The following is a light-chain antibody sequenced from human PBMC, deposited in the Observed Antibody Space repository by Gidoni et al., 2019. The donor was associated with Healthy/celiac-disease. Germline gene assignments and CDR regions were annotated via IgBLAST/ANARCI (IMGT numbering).Light chain of an antibody. CDR2: DAS. CDR1: QSVSSY. CDR3: QQRSNWLT. Sequence: EIVLTQSPATLSLSPGERATLSCRASQSVSSYLAWYQQKPGQAPRLLIYDASNRATGIPDRFSGSGSGTDFTLNISSLEPEDFAVYYCQQRSNWLTFGGGTKVEIK. J-gene: IGKJ4*01. V-gene: IGKV3-11*01.